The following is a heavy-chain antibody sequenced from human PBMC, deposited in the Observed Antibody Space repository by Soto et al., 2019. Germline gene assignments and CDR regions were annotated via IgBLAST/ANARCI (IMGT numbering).Heavy chain of an antibody. J-gene: IGHJ5*02. CDR1: GFTFTIYT. D-gene: IGHD2-21*02. V-gene: IGHV3-23*01. CDR2: ISATGGST. Sequence: GGSLRLSVAASGFTFTIYTMSWVRQSPGKGLGGVSCISATGGSTDYAGSVKGRFTFSRDNSKNTLYLQMDILRAEDTAVGYVANGFIRVCAGDCLVTSWAQGTLVTV. CDR3: ANGFIRVCAGDCLVTS.